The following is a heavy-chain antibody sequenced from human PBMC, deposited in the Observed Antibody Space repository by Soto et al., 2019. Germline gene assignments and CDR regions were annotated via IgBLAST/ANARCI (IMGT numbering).Heavy chain of an antibody. CDR2: VSFDGSNK. J-gene: IGHJ6*02. D-gene: IGHD2-21*02. CDR1: GLTFSHYP. V-gene: IGHV3-30*03. Sequence: QMQLLNSGGGVGQPGRSLRLSCAASGLTFSHYPMHWVRQAPGKGLEWVAVVSFDGSNKYYRDSVKGRFTISKDNGKNTLYLQMNDLRHEDTAVYYCARLPGPLVSVLYIYPVDARETPSDVDVWGQGTSVTVSS. CDR3: ARLPGPLVSVLYIYPVDARETPSDVDV.